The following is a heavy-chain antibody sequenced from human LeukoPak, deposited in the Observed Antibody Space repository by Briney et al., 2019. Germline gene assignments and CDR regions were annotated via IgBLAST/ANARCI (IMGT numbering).Heavy chain of an antibody. V-gene: IGHV3-49*03. J-gene: IGHJ4*02. CDR1: GFTFGDYA. Sequence: GGSLRLSCTSSGFTFGDYAMSWFRQAPGKGLEWVAFIRSKAYGGTTEYAASVKGRFTISRDDSKSIAYLQMNGLKTEDTAVYYCTKYSGRIDYWGQGSLVTVSS. CDR3: TKYSGRIDY. CDR2: IRSKAYGGTT. D-gene: IGHD5-18*01.